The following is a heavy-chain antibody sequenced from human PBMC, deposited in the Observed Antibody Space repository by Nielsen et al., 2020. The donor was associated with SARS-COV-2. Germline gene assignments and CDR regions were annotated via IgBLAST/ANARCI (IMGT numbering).Heavy chain of an antibody. D-gene: IGHD5-18*01. CDR2: IYYSGST. V-gene: IGHV4-39*01. CDR3: ARHVRDVLVLSGYNYGSRFDP. Sequence: RQAPGKGLEWIGSIYYSGSTYYNPSLKSRVTISVDTSKSQFSLKLSSVTAADTAVYYCARHVRDVLVLSGYNYGSRFDPWGQGTLVTVSS. J-gene: IGHJ5*02.